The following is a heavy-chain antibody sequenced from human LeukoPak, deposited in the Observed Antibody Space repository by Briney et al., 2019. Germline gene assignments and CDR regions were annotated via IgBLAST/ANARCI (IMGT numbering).Heavy chain of an antibody. V-gene: IGHV4-34*01. Sequence: PSETLSLTCAVYGGSFSVYYWSWLRQPPGKGLEWIGEINHSGSTNYNPTLKSRVTISVDTSKNQFSLKLSSVTAADTAVYYCASMGYCSSTSCYAVRDWGQGTLVTVSS. CDR2: INHSGST. CDR3: ASMGYCSSTSCYAVRD. CDR1: GGSFSVYY. D-gene: IGHD2-2*01. J-gene: IGHJ4*02.